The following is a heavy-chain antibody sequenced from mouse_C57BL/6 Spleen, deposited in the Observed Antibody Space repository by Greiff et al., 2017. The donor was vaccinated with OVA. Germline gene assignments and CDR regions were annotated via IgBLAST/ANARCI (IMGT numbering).Heavy chain of an antibody. CDR3: ARDGSSYGYAMDY. CDR1: GFTFSDYG. V-gene: IGHV5-17*01. CDR2: ISSGSSTI. J-gene: IGHJ4*01. D-gene: IGHD1-1*01. Sequence: DVQLQESGGGLVKPGGSLKLSCAASGFTFSDYGMHWVRQAPEKGLEWVAYISSGSSTIYYADTVKGRFTISRDNAKNTLFLQMTSLRSEDTAMYYCARDGSSYGYAMDYWGQGTSVTVSS.